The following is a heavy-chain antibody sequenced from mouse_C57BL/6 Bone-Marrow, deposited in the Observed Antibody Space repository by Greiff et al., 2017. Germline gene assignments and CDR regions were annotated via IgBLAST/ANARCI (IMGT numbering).Heavy chain of an antibody. J-gene: IGHJ1*03. CDR2: INPYNGGT. V-gene: IGHV1-19*01. CDR3: AREGYGSSYWYFDV. Sequence: VQLKESGPVLVKPGASVKMSCKASGYTFTDYYMNWVKQSNGKSLEWIGVINPYNGGTSYNQKFKGKATLTVDKSSSTAYMALNSLTSEDSAVYYCAREGYGSSYWYFDVWGTGTTVTVSS. D-gene: IGHD1-1*01. CDR1: GYTFTDYY.